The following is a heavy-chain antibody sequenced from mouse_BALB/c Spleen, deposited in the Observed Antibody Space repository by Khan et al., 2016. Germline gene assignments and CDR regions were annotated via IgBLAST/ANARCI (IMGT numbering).Heavy chain of an antibody. V-gene: IGHV14-3*02. CDR3: ARSGGYDMYYVDY. CDR2: IDPANGNI. J-gene: IGHJ2*01. Sequence: VQLQQPGAELVRPGASVKLSCTASGFNIKDTYIYWVKQRPEQGLEWIGRIDPANGNIKYDPKFPGKAAITADTSSHAAYLQLSGLTSEDTAVYYCARSGGYDMYYVDYWGQGTTLTVSS. D-gene: IGHD2-2*01. CDR1: GFNIKDTY.